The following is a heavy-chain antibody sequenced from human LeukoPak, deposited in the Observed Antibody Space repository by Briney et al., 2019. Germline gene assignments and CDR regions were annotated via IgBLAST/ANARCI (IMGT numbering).Heavy chain of an antibody. D-gene: IGHD2-15*01. V-gene: IGHV1-2*02. Sequence: GASVKVSCKASGYTFTGYYMHWVRQAPGQGLGWMGWINPNSGGTNYAQKFQGRVTMTRDTSISTAYMELSRLRSDDTAVYYCARGLGRVVVAAGYAFDIWGQGTMVTVSS. J-gene: IGHJ3*02. CDR3: ARGLGRVVVAAGYAFDI. CDR1: GYTFTGYY. CDR2: INPNSGGT.